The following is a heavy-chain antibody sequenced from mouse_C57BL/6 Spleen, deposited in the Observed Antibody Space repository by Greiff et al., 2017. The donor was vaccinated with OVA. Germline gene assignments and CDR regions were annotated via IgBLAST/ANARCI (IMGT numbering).Heavy chain of an antibody. V-gene: IGHV5-4*01. Sequence: EVKVVESGGGLVKPGGSLKLSCAASGFTFSSYAMSWVRQTPEKRLEWVATISDGGSYTYYPDNVKGRFTISRDNAKNNLYLQMSHLKSEDTAMYYCAREGGYDYSTFYAMGYWGQGTSVTVSS. J-gene: IGHJ4*01. CDR3: AREGGYDYSTFYAMGY. D-gene: IGHD2-4*01. CDR2: ISDGGSYT. CDR1: GFTFSSYA.